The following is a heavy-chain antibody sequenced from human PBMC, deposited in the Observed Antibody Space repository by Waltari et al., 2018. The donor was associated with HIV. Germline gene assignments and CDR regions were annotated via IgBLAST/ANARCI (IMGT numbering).Heavy chain of an antibody. CDR1: GGSFSGNY. J-gene: IGHJ4*02. D-gene: IGHD2-8*01. V-gene: IGHV4-34*01. Sequence: QVQLNQSGAGLLKPLENLSLTCAVYGGSFSGNYWTWIRQPPGKGLEWSGEINHAGITNYNPSVKSRVTMSVDTSMNQFSLKLTSVTAADTALYYCARRAPMAYFDYWGQGSLVTVSS. CDR3: ARRAPMAYFDY. CDR2: INHAGIT.